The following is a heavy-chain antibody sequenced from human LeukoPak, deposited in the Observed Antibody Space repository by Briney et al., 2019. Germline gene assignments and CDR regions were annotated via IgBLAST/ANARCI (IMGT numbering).Heavy chain of an antibody. J-gene: IGHJ6*03. CDR3: ARAHMITSYYYYYYMDV. CDR2: IYYSGST. D-gene: IGHD3-16*01. V-gene: IGHV4-59*01. CDR1: GGSISSYY. Sequence: ASETLSLTCTVSGGSISSYYWSWIRQPPGKGLEWIGYIYYSGSTNYNPSLKSRVTISVDTSKNQFSLKLSSVTAADTAVYYCARAHMITSYYYYYYMDVWGKGTTVTVSS.